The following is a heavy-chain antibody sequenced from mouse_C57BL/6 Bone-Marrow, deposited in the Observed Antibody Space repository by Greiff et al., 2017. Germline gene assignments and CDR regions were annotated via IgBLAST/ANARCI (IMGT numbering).Heavy chain of an antibody. CDR3: ARGYGSSYDYAMDY. CDR1: GYSITSGYY. V-gene: IGHV3-6*01. CDR2: ISYDGSN. D-gene: IGHD1-1*01. Sequence: EVKLLESGPGLVKPSQSLSLTCSVTGYSITSGYYWNWIRQFPGNKLEWMGYISYDGSNNYNPSLKNRISITRDTSKNQFFLKLNSVTTEDTATYYCARGYGSSYDYAMDYWGQGTSGTVSS. J-gene: IGHJ4*01.